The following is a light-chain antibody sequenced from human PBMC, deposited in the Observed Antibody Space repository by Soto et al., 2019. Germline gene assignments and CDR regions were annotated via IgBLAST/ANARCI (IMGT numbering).Light chain of an antibody. CDR1: SSNIGINT. J-gene: IGLJ1*01. CDR3: ATWDDSLDVHV. CDR2: GNN. Sequence: QSVLTQPPSASGTPGQTITISCSGGSSNIGINTVKWYEHLPGTAPRLLIYGNNQRPSGVPDRFSGSKSGTSASLAISGLQSEDDGHYYCATWDDSLDVHVFGTGTKLTVL. V-gene: IGLV1-44*01.